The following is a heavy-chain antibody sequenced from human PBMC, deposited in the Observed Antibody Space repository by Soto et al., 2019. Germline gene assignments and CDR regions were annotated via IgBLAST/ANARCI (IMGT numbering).Heavy chain of an antibody. CDR1: GGSISSSSYY. CDR2: IYYSGST. V-gene: IGHV4-39*01. Sequence: SETLSLTCSVSGGSISSSSYYWGWIRQPPGKGLEWIGSIYYSGSTYYNPSLKSRVTISVDTSKNQFSLKLSSVTAADTAVYYCARVVYGDYDGYYFDYWGQGTLVTVSS. J-gene: IGHJ4*02. D-gene: IGHD4-17*01. CDR3: ARVVYGDYDGYYFDY.